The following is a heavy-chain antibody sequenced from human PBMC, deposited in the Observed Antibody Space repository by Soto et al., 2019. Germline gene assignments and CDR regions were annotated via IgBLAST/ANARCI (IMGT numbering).Heavy chain of an antibody. V-gene: IGHV4-31*03. CDR1: GGSISSGGYY. CDR2: IYYSGST. CDR3: ARGGIVVVPAARYYYYYGMDV. J-gene: IGHJ6*02. D-gene: IGHD2-2*01. Sequence: SETLSLTCTVSGGSISSGGYYWSWIRQHPGKGLEWIGYIYYSGSTYYNPSLKSRVTISVDTSKNQFSLKLSSVTAADTAVYYCARGGIVVVPAARYYYYYGMDVWGQGTTVTVS.